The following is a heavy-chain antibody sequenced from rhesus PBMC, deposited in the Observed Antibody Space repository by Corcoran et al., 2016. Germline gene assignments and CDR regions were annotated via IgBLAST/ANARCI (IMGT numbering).Heavy chain of an antibody. D-gene: IGHD1-44*01. Sequence: QVQLQESGPGLVKPLETLSLTCAVSGGSISSNYWSWIRQAPGKGLEWIGYSYGSGSSTNYNPSLKSRVTLSVDTSKNQLSLQLSSVTAADTAVYYCARLGPIYYFDYWGQGVLVTVSS. CDR3: ARLGPIYYFDY. CDR1: GGSISSNY. CDR2: SYGSGSST. V-gene: IGHV4S11*01. J-gene: IGHJ4*01.